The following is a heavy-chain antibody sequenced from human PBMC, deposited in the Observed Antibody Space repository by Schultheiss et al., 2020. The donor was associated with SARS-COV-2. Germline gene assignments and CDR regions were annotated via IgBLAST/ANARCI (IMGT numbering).Heavy chain of an antibody. Sequence: ASVKVSCKASGYTFTSYYMHWVRQAPGQGLEWMGIINPSGGSTSYAQKFQGRVTMTRDTSTSTVYMELSSLRSEDTAVYYCARAGIAVAVVSGYYFDYWGQGTLVTGSS. V-gene: IGHV1-46*01. D-gene: IGHD6-19*01. CDR2: INPSGGST. J-gene: IGHJ4*02. CDR1: GYTFTSYY. CDR3: ARAGIAVAVVSGYYFDY.